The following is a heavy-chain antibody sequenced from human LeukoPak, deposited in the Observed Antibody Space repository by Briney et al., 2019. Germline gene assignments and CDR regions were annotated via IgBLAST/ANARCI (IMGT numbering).Heavy chain of an antibody. J-gene: IGHJ6*03. V-gene: IGHV4-61*02. D-gene: IGHD1-1*01. CDR2: IYTSGST. Sequence: SETLSLTCTVSGGSMSSGSYYWSWIRQPAGKELEWIGRIYTSGSTNYNPSLKSRVTISVDTSKNQFSLKLSSVTAADTAVYYCAREIRQSYYYYYMDVWGKGTTVTVSS. CDR3: AREIRQSYYYYYMDV. CDR1: GGSMSSGSYY.